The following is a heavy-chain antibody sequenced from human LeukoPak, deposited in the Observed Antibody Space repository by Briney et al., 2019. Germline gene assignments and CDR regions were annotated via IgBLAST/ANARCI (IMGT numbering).Heavy chain of an antibody. J-gene: IGHJ3*02. CDR2: IYYSGST. Sequence: SETLSLTCTVSGGSISSGGYYWSWLRQHPGKGLEWIGYIYYSGSTYYNPSLKSRVTISVDTSKNQFSLKLSSVTAADTAVYYCARVELAVAGTVDAFDIWGQGTMVTVSS. D-gene: IGHD6-19*01. CDR1: GGSISSGGYY. CDR3: ARVELAVAGTVDAFDI. V-gene: IGHV4-31*03.